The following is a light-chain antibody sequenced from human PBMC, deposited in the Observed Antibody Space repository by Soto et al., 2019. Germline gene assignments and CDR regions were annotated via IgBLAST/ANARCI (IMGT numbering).Light chain of an antibody. CDR2: EVT. CDR1: SSDVGDYNY. CDR3: CSYTSIRPEV. J-gene: IGLJ1*01. V-gene: IGLV2-14*01. Sequence: QSSLTQPASVSGSPGQSITISCTGSSSDVGDYNYVSWYQQHPGKVPKLILYEVTNRPSGVSHRFSGSKSGNTASLTISGLQAEDEGDYYCCSYTSIRPEVLGYGTKVTVL.